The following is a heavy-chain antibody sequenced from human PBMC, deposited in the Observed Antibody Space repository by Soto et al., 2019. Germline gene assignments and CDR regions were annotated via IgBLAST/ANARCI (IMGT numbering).Heavy chain of an antibody. D-gene: IGHD3-3*01. CDR1: GYTFTSYG. CDR3: ARDPHRASWSGYWAHFDY. Sequence: ASVKVSCKASGYTFTSYGISWVRQAPGQGLEWMGWISAYNGNTNYAQKLQGRVTMTTDTSTSTAYMELRSLRSDDTAVYYCARDPHRASWSGYWAHFDYWGQGTLVTVSS. CDR2: ISAYNGNT. J-gene: IGHJ4*02. V-gene: IGHV1-18*01.